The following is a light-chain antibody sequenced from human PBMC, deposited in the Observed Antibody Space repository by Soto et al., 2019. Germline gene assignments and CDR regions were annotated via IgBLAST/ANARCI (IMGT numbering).Light chain of an antibody. J-gene: IGKJ1*01. CDR2: GAS. CDR1: HSVSSN. V-gene: IGKV3-15*01. Sequence: VTTQSRSTLSVSSGDRPPLSCRGRHSVSSNLAWYQQKPGQAPRLLIYGASTRATGIPSRFSGSGSGTEFTLTISSLQPDDFATYYCQHYNSYSEAFGQGAKVDIK. CDR3: QHYNSYSEA.